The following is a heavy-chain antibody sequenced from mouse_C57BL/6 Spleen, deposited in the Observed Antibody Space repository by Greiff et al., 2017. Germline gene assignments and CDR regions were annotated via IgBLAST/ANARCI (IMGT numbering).Heavy chain of an antibody. D-gene: IGHD4-1*01. Sequence: EVQLVESGPGLVKPSQSLSLTCSVTGYSITSGYYWNWIRQFPGNKLEWMGYISYDGSNNYNPSLKNRISITRDTSKNQFFLKLNSVTTEDTATYYCARDWDGGYFDVWGTGTTVTVSS. V-gene: IGHV3-6*01. CDR2: ISYDGSN. J-gene: IGHJ1*03. CDR3: ARDWDGGYFDV. CDR1: GYSITSGYY.